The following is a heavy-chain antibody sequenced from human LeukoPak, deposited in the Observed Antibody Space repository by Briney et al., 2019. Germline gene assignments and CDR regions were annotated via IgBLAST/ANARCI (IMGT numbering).Heavy chain of an antibody. J-gene: IGHJ6*03. V-gene: IGHV4-39*07. D-gene: IGHD2-2*01. CDR3: ARGNVVVPAAPSPYYYYYMDV. Sequence: SETLSLTCTVSGGSISSSSYYWGWIRQPPGKGLEWIGSIYYSGSTYYNPSLKSRVTISIDTSKNQFSLKLSSVTAADTAVYYCARGNVVVPAAPSPYYYYYMDVWGKGTTVTISS. CDR1: GGSISSSSYY. CDR2: IYYSGST.